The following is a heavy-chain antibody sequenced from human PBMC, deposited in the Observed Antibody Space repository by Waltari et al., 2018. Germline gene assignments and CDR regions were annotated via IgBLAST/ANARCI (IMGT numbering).Heavy chain of an antibody. V-gene: IGHV1-69*01. D-gene: IGHD3-22*01. CDR1: GGTFSSYA. J-gene: IGHJ4*02. Sequence: QVQLVQSGAEVKKPGSSVKVSCKASGGTFSSYAISWVRQAPGQGLEWMGGIIPIFGTANYAQKFQGRVTITADESTSTAYMELSSLRSEDTAVYYCARGRGYYYDSSGYYYFDYWGQGTLVTVSS. CDR2: IIPIFGTA. CDR3: ARGRGYYYDSSGYYYFDY.